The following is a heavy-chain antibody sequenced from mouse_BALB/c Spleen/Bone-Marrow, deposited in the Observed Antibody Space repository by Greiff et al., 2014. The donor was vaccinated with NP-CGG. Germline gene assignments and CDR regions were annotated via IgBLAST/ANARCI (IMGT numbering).Heavy chain of an antibody. CDR1: GFNIKDYY. CDR3: ARGDGYAVDY. CDR2: IDPENGNT. V-gene: IGHV14-1*02. J-gene: IGHJ4*01. Sequence: VQLKESGAEFVRPGALVKLSCKASGFNIKDYYMQWVKQRPEQGLEWIGWIDPENGNTIYDPKFQGKASITADTSSNTTYLQLSSLTSKDTAVYYCARGDGYAVDYWGQGTSVTVSS.